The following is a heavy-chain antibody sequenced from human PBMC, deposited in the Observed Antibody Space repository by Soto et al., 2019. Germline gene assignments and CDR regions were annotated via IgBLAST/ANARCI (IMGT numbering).Heavy chain of an antibody. J-gene: IGHJ4*02. V-gene: IGHV1-46*03. CDR1: GYTFTSYY. CDR2: VNPTGGST. D-gene: IGHD6-25*01. Sequence: GASVKVSCKASGYTFTSYYIHWVRQAPGQGLEWMAIVNPTGGSTNYAQKFQGRVTVTFDTSTSTVFMELNSLRYEDTAVYHCARHLAAGDSWGQGTLVTVSS. CDR3: ARHLAAGDS.